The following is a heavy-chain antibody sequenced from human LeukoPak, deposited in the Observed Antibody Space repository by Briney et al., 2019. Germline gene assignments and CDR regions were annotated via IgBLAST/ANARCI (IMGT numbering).Heavy chain of an antibody. Sequence: ASETLSLTCTVSGGSISSGDYYWSWIRQPPGRGLEWIGYIYYSGSTYYNPSLKSRVTISVDTSKNQFSLKLSSVTAADTAVYYCARGEAGASEFDYWGQGTLVTVSS. CDR2: IYYSGST. V-gene: IGHV4-30-4*08. J-gene: IGHJ4*02. CDR1: GGSISSGDYY. CDR3: ARGEAGASEFDY. D-gene: IGHD1-26*01.